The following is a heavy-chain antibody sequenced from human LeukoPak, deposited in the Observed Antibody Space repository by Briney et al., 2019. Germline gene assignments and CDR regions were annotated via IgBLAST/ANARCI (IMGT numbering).Heavy chain of an antibody. CDR1: GFSFSNYA. Sequence: GGSLRLSCAVSGFSFSNYAMSWVRQAPGKGLEWVSAISGGGDKTYCADSVKGRFTISRDNSKNTVFLQMKSLRAEDTAMYYCASNKEIFYDSSGGYWGQGTLVTVSS. J-gene: IGHJ4*02. V-gene: IGHV3-23*01. CDR2: ISGGGDKT. D-gene: IGHD3-22*01. CDR3: ASNKEIFYDSSGGY.